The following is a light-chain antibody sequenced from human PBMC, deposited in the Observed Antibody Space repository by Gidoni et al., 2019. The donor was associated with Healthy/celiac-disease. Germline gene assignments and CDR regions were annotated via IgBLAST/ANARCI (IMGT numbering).Light chain of an antibody. Sequence: ITCRASQSISSYLNWYQQKPGKAPKLLIYAASSLQSGVPSRFSGSGSGTDFTLTISSLQPEDFATYYCQQSYSTPGSFGQGTKLEIK. J-gene: IGKJ2*04. CDR3: QQSYSTPGS. CDR1: QSISSY. V-gene: IGKV1-39*01. CDR2: AAS.